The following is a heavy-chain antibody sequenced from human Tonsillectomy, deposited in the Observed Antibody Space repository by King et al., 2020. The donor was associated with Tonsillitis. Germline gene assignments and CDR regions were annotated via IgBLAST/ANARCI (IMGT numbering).Heavy chain of an antibody. CDR2: IDPSDSYT. CDR1: GYSFTSYW. V-gene: IGHV5-10-1*03. D-gene: IGHD2-15*01. CDR3: ARLLGGIFSIDY. Sequence: VQLVESGAEVKKPGESLRISCKGSGYSFTSYWISWVRQMPGKGLEWMGRIDPSDSYTNYSPSFQGHVTISADKSISSAYLQWSSLKASDTAMYYCARLLGGIFSIDYWGQGTLVTVSS. J-gene: IGHJ4*02.